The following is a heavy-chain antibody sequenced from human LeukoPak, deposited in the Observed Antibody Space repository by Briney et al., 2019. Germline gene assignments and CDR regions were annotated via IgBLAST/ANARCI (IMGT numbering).Heavy chain of an antibody. V-gene: IGHV3-15*01. Sequence: PGGSLRLSCAASGFTLSKAWMSWVRQTPGKGLEWVGRIRSYTDGGTTDYAAPVKGRFSISRDDSENTLYLQMNSLKSEDTAVYYCTTGRQWGQGTLVTISS. J-gene: IGHJ4*02. CDR1: GFTLSKAW. CDR3: TTGRQ. CDR2: IRSYTDGGTT.